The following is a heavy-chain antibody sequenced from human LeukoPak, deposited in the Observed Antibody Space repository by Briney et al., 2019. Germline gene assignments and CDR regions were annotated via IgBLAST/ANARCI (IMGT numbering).Heavy chain of an antibody. D-gene: IGHD6-19*01. J-gene: IGHJ3*01. V-gene: IGHV5-51*01. CDR1: GSIFAIYW. CDR3: ARLDQRGISVAGTEAFDL. Sequence: GESLQISCQASGSIFAIYWIGWVRQLPGKGLEWMGIIYPDDSGTKYSPSFQGQVTISVDKSTSIAYLQWSSLKASDTAMYYCARLDQRGISVAGTEAFDLWGQGTMVTVSS. CDR2: IYPDDSGT.